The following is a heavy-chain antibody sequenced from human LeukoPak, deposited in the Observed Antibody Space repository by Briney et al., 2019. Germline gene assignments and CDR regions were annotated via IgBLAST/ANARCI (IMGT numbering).Heavy chain of an antibody. CDR1: GFTPTVAA. CDR3: ISMDV. Sequence: RGSLRLSCAAAGFTPTVAAMHWVSHAYGKGREWVGRIRSKANSYATAYAASVKGRLTISRHDSKNTAYLQINSLKTQDTTVHYCISMDVWGEGNTVTVSS. CDR2: IRSKANSYAT. V-gene: IGHV3-73*01. J-gene: IGHJ6*01.